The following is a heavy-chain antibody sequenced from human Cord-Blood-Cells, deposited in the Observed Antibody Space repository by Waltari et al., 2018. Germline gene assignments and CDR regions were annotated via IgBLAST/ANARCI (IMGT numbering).Heavy chain of an antibody. CDR2: SIPIFGTA. CDR1: GGTFSSYA. D-gene: IGHD3-22*01. V-gene: IGHV1-69*01. J-gene: IGHJ4*02. Sequence: QVQLVQSGAEVKKPGSSVKVSCKASGGTFSSYAISWVRQAPGQGLEWMGGSIPIFGTANYAQKFQGRVTITADESTSTAYMELSSLRSEDTAVYYCASPMYYYDSSGTPFDYWGQGTLVTVSS. CDR3: ASPMYYYDSSGTPFDY.